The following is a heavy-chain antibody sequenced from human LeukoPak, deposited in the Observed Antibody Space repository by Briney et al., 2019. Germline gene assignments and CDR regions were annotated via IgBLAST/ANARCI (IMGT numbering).Heavy chain of an antibody. D-gene: IGHD6-13*01. J-gene: IGHJ4*02. CDR1: GFTLSDYY. Sequence: PGGSLRLSCAASGFTLSDYYMSWIRQAPGKGLEWVSYISSSGSTIYYADSVKGRFTISRDNAKNSLYLQMNSLRAEDTAVYYCARTGYMKQQLVPFDYWGQGTLVTVSS. CDR2: ISSSGSTI. CDR3: ARTGYMKQQLVPFDY. V-gene: IGHV3-11*01.